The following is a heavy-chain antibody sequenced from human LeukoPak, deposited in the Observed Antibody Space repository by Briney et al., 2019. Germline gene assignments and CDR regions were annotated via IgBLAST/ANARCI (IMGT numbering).Heavy chain of an antibody. CDR1: GGSISSSSYY. CDR3: ARRGSGWYPDAFDI. D-gene: IGHD6-19*01. V-gene: IGHV4-39*01. CDR2: IYYSGST. Sequence: SETLSLTCTVSGGSISSSSYYWGWIRQPPGKGLEWIGSIYYSGSTYYNPSLKSRVTISVDTSKNQFSLKLSSVTAADTAVYYCARRGSGWYPDAFDIWGQGTMVTVSS. J-gene: IGHJ3*02.